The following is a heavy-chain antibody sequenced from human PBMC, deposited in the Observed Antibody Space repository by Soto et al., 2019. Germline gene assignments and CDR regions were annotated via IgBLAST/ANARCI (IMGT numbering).Heavy chain of an antibody. CDR1: GFTFSNYA. V-gene: IGHV3-30-3*01. J-gene: IGHJ6*02. CDR2: LSYDGNNK. Sequence: QVQLVESGGGVVQPGTSLRLSCAASGFTFSNYAMYWVRQAPGKGLEWVAVLSYDGNNKYYADSVKGRFTISRDNSKNTLYLQMNSLRVEDTAVYYCARAGCDGGSCYTLVGLRYGMDVWGQGTTVTVSS. D-gene: IGHD2-15*01. CDR3: ARAGCDGGSCYTLVGLRYGMDV.